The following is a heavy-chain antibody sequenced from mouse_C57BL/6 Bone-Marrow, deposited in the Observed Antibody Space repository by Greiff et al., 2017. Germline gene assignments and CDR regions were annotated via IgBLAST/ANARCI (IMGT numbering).Heavy chain of an antibody. CDR3: TRFYDYDRGFDY. D-gene: IGHD2-4*01. V-gene: IGHV5-9-1*02. Sequence: EVQLMESGEGLVKPGGSLKLSCAASGFTFSSYAMSWVRQTPEKRLEWVAYISSGGDYIYYADTVKGRFTISRDNARNTLYLQMSSLKSEDTAMYYCTRFYDYDRGFDYWGQGTTLTVSS. CDR1: GFTFSSYA. J-gene: IGHJ2*01. CDR2: ISSGGDYI.